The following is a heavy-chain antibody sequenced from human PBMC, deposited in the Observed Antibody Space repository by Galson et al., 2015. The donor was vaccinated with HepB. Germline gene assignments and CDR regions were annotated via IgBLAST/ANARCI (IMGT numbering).Heavy chain of an antibody. D-gene: IGHD6-13*01. Sequence: SLRLSFAASGFTFSNFNMNWVRQAPGKGLEWVSSTTSTSSYVYYAGSVKGRFAISRDNAKNSLYLRMNSLRAEDTAVYYCVRSSGYSRTWSAGPADFDYWGQGFLVTVSS. CDR3: VRSSGYSRTWSAGPADFDY. V-gene: IGHV3-21*01. CDR2: TTSTSSYV. J-gene: IGHJ4*02. CDR1: GFTFSNFN.